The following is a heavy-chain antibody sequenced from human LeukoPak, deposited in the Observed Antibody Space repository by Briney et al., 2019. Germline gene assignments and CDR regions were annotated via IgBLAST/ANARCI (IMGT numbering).Heavy chain of an antibody. CDR3: ARKRAAAGFNWFDP. CDR1: GYTFTGYY. CDR2: INPNRGGT. V-gene: IGHV1-2*02. J-gene: IGHJ5*02. D-gene: IGHD6-13*01. Sequence: ASVKVSCKASGYTFTGYYMHWVRQAPGQGLEWMGWINPNRGGTNYAQKFQGRVTMTRDTSISTAYMELSRLRSDDTAVYYCARKRAAAGFNWFDPWGQGTLVTVSS.